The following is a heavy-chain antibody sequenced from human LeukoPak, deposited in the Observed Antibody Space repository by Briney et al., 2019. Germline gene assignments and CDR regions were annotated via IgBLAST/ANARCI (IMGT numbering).Heavy chain of an antibody. CDR3: ARGSDTAMVREAFDI. CDR1: GYTFTSYG. D-gene: IGHD5-18*01. Sequence: ASVKVSCKASGYTFTSYGISWVRQAPGQGLEWMGWISAYNGNTNYAQKLQGRVTMTTDTSTSTAYMELRSLRSDDTAVYYCARGSDTAMVREAFDIWGQGTMVTVSS. V-gene: IGHV1-18*01. J-gene: IGHJ3*02. CDR2: ISAYNGNT.